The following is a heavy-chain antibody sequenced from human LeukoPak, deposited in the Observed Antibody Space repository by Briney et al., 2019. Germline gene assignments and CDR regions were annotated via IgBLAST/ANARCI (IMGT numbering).Heavy chain of an antibody. D-gene: IGHD5-18*01. CDR2: ISSSSSTI. Sequence: GGSLRLSCAAPGFTFSSYSMNWVRQAPGKGLEWVSYISSSSSTIYYADSVKGRFTISRDNAKNTVYLQVNSLRAEDTALYYCARGRGYSYGYLGYWGQGTRVTVSS. CDR1: GFTFSSYS. CDR3: ARGRGYSYGYLGY. J-gene: IGHJ4*02. V-gene: IGHV3-48*04.